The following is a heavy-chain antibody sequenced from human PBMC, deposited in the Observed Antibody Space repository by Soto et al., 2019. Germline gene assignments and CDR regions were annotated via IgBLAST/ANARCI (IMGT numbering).Heavy chain of an antibody. CDR3: ARDWSAEVLPDY. V-gene: IGHV1-18*01. D-gene: IGHD3-10*01. Sequence: QVQLVQSGAEVGKPGASVKVSCKASGYTFTTYGISWVRQAPGQGLEWMGWISTYNGNTQFAQKFQGRVTMTTDTSTSTAYMELRSLTSDHTAVYYCARDWSAEVLPDYWGQGTLVTVSS. CDR1: GYTFTTYG. CDR2: ISTYNGNT. J-gene: IGHJ4*02.